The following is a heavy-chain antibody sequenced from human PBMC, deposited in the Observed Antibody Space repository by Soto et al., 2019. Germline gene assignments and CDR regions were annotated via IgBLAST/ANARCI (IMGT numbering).Heavy chain of an antibody. CDR2: ISGSGFKK. V-gene: IGHV3-23*01. CDR1: GFIFENFG. D-gene: IGHD3-10*01. J-gene: IGHJ4*02. CDR3: AKGTYYYGSAPYYFDY. Sequence: HPGGSLRLSCAASGFIFENFGMSWVRQAPGKGLEWISSISGSGFKKYYADSVKGRFTISRDNSKNTLYLQMNSLRAEDTAVYYCAKGTYYYGSAPYYFDYWGQGTLVTVSS.